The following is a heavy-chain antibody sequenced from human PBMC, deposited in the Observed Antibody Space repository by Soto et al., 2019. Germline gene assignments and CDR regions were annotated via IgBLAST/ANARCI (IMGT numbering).Heavy chain of an antibody. D-gene: IGHD6-6*01. Sequence: ASVKVSCKASGYTFTSYDINWVRQATGQGLEWMGWMNPNSGNTGYAQKFQGRVTMTRNTSISTAYMELSRLRSDDTAVYYCAREKQLVRDYYYYGMDVWGQGTTVTVSS. V-gene: IGHV1-8*01. CDR3: AREKQLVRDYYYYGMDV. CDR2: MNPNSGNT. CDR1: GYTFTSYD. J-gene: IGHJ6*02.